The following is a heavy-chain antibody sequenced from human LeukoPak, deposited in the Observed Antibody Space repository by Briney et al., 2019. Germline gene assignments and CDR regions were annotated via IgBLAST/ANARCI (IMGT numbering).Heavy chain of an antibody. CDR2: INHSGST. CDR3: ARVGYCSGGSCYGGGFDY. CDR1: GGSFRAYY. V-gene: IGHV4-34*01. J-gene: IGHJ4*02. Sequence: SETLSLTCAVYGGSFRAYYWSWIRQPPGKGLEWIGEINHSGSTNYNPSLKSRVTISVDTSKNQFSLKLSSVTAADTAVYYCARVGYCSGGSCYGGGFDYWGQGTLVTVSS. D-gene: IGHD2-15*01.